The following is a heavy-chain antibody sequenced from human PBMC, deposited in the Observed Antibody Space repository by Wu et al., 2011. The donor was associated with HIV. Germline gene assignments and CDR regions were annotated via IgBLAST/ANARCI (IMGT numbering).Heavy chain of an antibody. Sequence: QVQLVQTGAEVKKPGASVKVSCKTSGYTFTSYGISWVRQAPGQGLEWMGWIGADNGDTNYAQKLQGRVTMTTDTSTSTAYMELRSLRFDDTAVYYCARDRHPMVGPWYYYYYMDVWGQRDHGHRLL. V-gene: IGHV1-18*01. J-gene: IGHJ6*03. CDR2: IGADNGDT. CDR3: ARDRHPMVGPWYYYYYMDV. CDR1: GYTFTSYG. D-gene: IGHD3-10*01.